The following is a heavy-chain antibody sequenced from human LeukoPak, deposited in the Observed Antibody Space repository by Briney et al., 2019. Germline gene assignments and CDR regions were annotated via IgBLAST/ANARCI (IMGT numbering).Heavy chain of an antibody. Sequence: GGSLRLSCAASGFTFSSYGMHWVRQAPGKGLEWVAVISYDGSNKYYADSVKGRFTISRDNSKNTLYLQMNSLRAEDTAVYYCAKDQSGDYYYGMDVWGQGTTVTVSS. J-gene: IGHJ6*02. CDR3: AKDQSGDYYYGMDV. V-gene: IGHV3-30*18. CDR2: ISYDGSNK. CDR1: GFTFSSYG.